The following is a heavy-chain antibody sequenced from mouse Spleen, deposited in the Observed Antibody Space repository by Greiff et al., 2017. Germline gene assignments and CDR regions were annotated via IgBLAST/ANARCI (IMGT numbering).Heavy chain of an antibody. D-gene: IGHD1-1*01. CDR1: GFTFSSYA. CDR3: ARHYYGSSYLYWYFDV. Sequence: VQLKESGGGLVKLGGSLKLSCAASGFTFSSYAMSWVRQTPEKRLEWVATISSGGGNTYYPDSVKGRFTISRDNAKNTLYLQMSSLKSEDTAMYYCARHYYGSSYLYWYFDVWGAGTTVTVSS. J-gene: IGHJ1*01. CDR2: ISSGGGNT. V-gene: IGHV5-9-3*01.